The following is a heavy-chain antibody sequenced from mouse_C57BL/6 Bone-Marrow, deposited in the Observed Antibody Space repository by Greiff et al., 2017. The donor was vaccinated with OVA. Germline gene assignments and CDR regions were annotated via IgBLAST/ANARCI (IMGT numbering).Heavy chain of an antibody. J-gene: IGHJ4*01. CDR2: IWSDGST. V-gene: IGHV2-6*03. Sequence: VKLMESGPGLVAPSQSLSITCTVSGFSLTSYGVHWVRQPPGKGLEWLVVIWSDGSTTYNSALKSRLSISKDNPKSQVFLKMNSLQTDDTAMYYCARGGQLRPSYAMDYWGQGTSVTVSS. D-gene: IGHD3-2*02. CDR1: GFSLTSYG. CDR3: ARGGQLRPSYAMDY.